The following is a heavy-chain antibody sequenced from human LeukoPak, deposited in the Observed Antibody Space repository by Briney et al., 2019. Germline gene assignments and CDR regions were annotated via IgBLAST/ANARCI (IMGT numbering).Heavy chain of an antibody. CDR2: ISAYNGNT. V-gene: IGHV1-18*01. J-gene: IGHJ3*02. CDR3: ARDIKQQLVPDAFDI. CDR1: GYTFTSYG. Sequence: ASVKVSCKASGYTFTSYGISWVRQAPGQGLEWMGWISAYNGNTNYAQNLQGRVTMTTDTSTSTAYMELRSLRSDDTAVYYCARDIKQQLVPDAFDIWGQGTMVTVSS. D-gene: IGHD6-13*01.